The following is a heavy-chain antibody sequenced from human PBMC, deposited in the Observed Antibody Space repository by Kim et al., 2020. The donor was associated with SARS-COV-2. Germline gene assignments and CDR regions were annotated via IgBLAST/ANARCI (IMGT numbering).Heavy chain of an antibody. V-gene: IGHV3-21*01. D-gene: IGHD6-13*01. J-gene: IGHJ4*02. Sequence: GGSLRLSCAASGFTFSSYDMNWVRQAPGKGLEWVSTISTRSNYIYYADSVKGRFTISRDNAKSSLFLQMDSLRPEDTALYYCAREEGGRIAASGSVYWGQGTLVTISS. CDR3: AREEGGRIAASGSVY. CDR1: GFTFSSYD. CDR2: ISTRSNYI.